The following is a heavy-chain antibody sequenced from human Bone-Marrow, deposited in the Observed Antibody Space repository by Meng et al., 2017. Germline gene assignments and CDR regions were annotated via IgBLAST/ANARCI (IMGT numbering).Heavy chain of an antibody. CDR3: ARDHSTDEMATLYFYYYYGMDV. Sequence: GGSLRLSCAASGFTFSSYAMHWVRQAPGKGLEWVAVISYDGSNKYYADSVKGRFTISRDNAKNSLYLQMNSLRAEDTAVYYCARDHSTDEMATLYFYYYYGMDVWGQGTTVTVSS. CDR1: GFTFSSYA. CDR2: ISYDGSNK. D-gene: IGHD5-24*01. J-gene: IGHJ6*02. V-gene: IGHV3-30*04.